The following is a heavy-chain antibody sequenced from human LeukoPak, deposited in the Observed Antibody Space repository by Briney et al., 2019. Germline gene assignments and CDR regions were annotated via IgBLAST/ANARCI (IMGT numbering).Heavy chain of an antibody. CDR2: ISAYNGNT. Sequence: VTVSCTASGYTFTSYGISWVRQAPGQGLEWMGWISAYNGNTNYAQKLQGRVTMTTDTSTSTAYMELRSLRSDNTAVYYCAKDSSGYYSRDYYYGMDVWGQGTTVTVSS. CDR3: AKDSSGYYSRDYYYGMDV. J-gene: IGHJ6*02. V-gene: IGHV1-18*01. CDR1: GYTFTSYG. D-gene: IGHD3-22*01.